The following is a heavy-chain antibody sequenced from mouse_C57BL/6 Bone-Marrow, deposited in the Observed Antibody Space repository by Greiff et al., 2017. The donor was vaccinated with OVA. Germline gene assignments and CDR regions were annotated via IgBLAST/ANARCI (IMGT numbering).Heavy chain of an antibody. CDR1: GYTFTDYY. V-gene: IGHV1-19*01. CDR2: INPYNGGT. Sequence: EVQLQQSGPVLVKPGASVKMSCKASGYTFTDYYMNWVKQSPGKSLEWIGVINPYNGGTSYNQKFTGKATLTVDKSSSTAYMELNSLTSEDSAVYYCAQYYYAMDYWGQGTSVTVSS. J-gene: IGHJ4*01. CDR3: AQYYYAMDY.